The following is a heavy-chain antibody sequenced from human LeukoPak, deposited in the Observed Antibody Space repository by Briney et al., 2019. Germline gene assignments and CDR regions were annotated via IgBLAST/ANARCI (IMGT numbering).Heavy chain of an antibody. Sequence: SETLSLTCAVAGYSISSGYYWGWIRQPPGKGLEWIGSIYHSGSTYYNPSLKSRVTISVDTSKKQFSLKLSSVTAADTAVYYCARLDYYDSSGSYYMDVWGKGTTVTVSS. CDR1: GYSISSGYY. J-gene: IGHJ6*03. D-gene: IGHD3-22*01. V-gene: IGHV4-38-2*01. CDR3: ARLDYYDSSGSYYMDV. CDR2: IYHSGST.